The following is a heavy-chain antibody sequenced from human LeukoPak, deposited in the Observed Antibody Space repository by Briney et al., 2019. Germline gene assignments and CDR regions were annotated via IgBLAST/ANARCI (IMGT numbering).Heavy chain of an antibody. J-gene: IGHJ4*02. CDR2: INPNSGDT. D-gene: IGHD3-16*01. V-gene: IGHV1-2*02. CDR3: ATQRGSYLWGTDFDY. CDR1: GYTFTGYY. Sequence: ASVKASCKASGYTFTGYYMHWVRQAPGQGLEWMGWINPNSGDTKFAREFQGRVTMTRDTSISTAYMGLSRLRSDETAVYYCATQRGSYLWGTDFDYWGQGTLVTVSS.